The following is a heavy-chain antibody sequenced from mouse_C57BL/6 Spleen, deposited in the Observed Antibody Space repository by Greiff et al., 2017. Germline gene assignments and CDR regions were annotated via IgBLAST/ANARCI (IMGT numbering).Heavy chain of an antibody. V-gene: IGHV1-53*01. CDR1: GYTFTSYW. CDR3: ARPGTGYYFDY. D-gene: IGHD4-1*01. J-gene: IGHJ2*01. Sequence: VQLQQSGTELVKPGASVKLSCKASGYTFTSYWMHWVKQRPGQGLEWIGNINPSNGGTNYNEKFKSKVTLTVDKSSSTAYMQLSSLTSEDSAVYYCARPGTGYYFDYWGQGTTLTVSS. CDR2: INPSNGGT.